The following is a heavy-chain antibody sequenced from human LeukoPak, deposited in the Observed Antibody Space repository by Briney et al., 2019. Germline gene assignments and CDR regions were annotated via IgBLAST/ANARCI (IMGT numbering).Heavy chain of an antibody. CDR1: GLTFSSHW. V-gene: IGHV3-7*01. D-gene: IGHD6-13*01. J-gene: IGHJ4*02. CDR2: IKPDGSEK. Sequence: GGSLRLSCAASGLTFSSHWMSWVRQAPGKGLEWVANIKPDGSEKYFVDSVKGRFTVSRDNAKNSLYLQMTSLRVEDTAVYYCARYLGSTSNPLFDYWGQGTLVTVSS. CDR3: ARYLGSTSNPLFDY.